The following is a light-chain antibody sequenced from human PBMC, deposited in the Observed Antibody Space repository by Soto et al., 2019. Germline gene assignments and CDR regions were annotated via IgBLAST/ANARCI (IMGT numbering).Light chain of an antibody. CDR3: QQYYRSCT. CDR1: QSVTDW. Sequence: DIQLTQSPSTLSASVGDRVTINCRASQSVTDWLAWYQQKPGKAPKLLIYDASSLESGVPSRFSGGGSGTEFSLTISSLQPDDFATYYCQQYYRSCTFGQGTK. V-gene: IGKV1-5*01. CDR2: DAS. J-gene: IGKJ2*02.